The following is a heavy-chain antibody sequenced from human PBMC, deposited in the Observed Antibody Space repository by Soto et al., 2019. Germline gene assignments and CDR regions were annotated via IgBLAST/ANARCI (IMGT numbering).Heavy chain of an antibody. CDR3: ARDMRLVDLNYYFES. CDR2: ISSTGTTI. CDR1: GGTFVDYY. D-gene: IGHD1-26*01. J-gene: IGHJ4*02. Sequence: GWSXRVSCEASGGTFVDYYIILIRHAPGRGLEFVSLISSTGTTIYYADSVKGRFNISRDKVRSTLFLMMNKLRSEDTAVYYCARDMRLVDLNYYFESWGPGTLV. V-gene: IGHV3-11*01.